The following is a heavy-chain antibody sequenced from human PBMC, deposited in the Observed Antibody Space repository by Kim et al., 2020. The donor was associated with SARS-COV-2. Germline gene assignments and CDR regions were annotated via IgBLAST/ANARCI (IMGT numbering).Heavy chain of an antibody. Sequence: GGSLRLSCAVSGFTFGDYAMQWVRQAPGKCLEWVSGITWNSGSRCYADSVKGRFTISRDNAKNSLYLQMNSLRAEDTALYYCAKGCGGSGGSCKGGFDYWGQGTLVTVSS. CDR1: GFTFGDYA. V-gene: IGHV3-9*01. CDR3: AKGCGGSGGSCKGGFDY. CDR2: ITWNSGSR. J-gene: IGHJ4*02. D-gene: IGHD2-15*01.